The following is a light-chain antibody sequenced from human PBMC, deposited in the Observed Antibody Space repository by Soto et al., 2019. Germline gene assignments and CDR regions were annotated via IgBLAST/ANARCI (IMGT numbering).Light chain of an antibody. CDR3: HPSYRTLP. Sequence: DIQVYQSPAALSASLGDRVTITCRASQTISDFLNWYQHKPGKAPKLLIYAASSLQSGVPSRSSGSGSGTDFTLTISSLQPEDFPTYYCHPSYRTLPFAQVTRPEIK. CDR1: QTISDF. V-gene: IGKV1-39*01. CDR2: AAS. J-gene: IGKJ5*01.